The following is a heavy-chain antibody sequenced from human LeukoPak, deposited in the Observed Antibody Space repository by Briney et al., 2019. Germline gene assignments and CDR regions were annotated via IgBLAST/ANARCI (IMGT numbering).Heavy chain of an antibody. Sequence: GGSLRLSCAASGFTVSSNYMSWVRQAPGKGLEWVSVIYSGGTTNHADSVKGRFTVSRDNSKNTLYLQMNSLRAEDTAVYFCARGSSRAFDYWGQGTLVAVSS. J-gene: IGHJ4*02. CDR2: IYSGGTT. V-gene: IGHV3-53*01. CDR3: ARGSSRAFDY. D-gene: IGHD2-2*01. CDR1: GFTVSSNY.